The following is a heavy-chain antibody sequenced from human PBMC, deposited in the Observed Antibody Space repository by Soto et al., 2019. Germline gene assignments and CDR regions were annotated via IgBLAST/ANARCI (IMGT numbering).Heavy chain of an antibody. V-gene: IGHV3-23*01. CDR1: GFTFSSHG. J-gene: IGHJ4*02. Sequence: EVQLLEFGGGLVQPGGSLRLSCAASGFTFSSHGMSWVRQAPGKGLEWISGITGSGGSTYYADSVKGRVTISRDNSKNTLHLQMSSLRAEDTAVYWCAKDRGGFGGIIRNTVDHWGQGTLVTVSS. CDR3: AKDRGGFGGIIRNTVDH. CDR2: ITGSGGST. D-gene: IGHD3-10*01.